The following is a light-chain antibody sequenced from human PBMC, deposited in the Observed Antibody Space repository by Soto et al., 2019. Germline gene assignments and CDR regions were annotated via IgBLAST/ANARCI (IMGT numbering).Light chain of an antibody. V-gene: IGKV3-20*01. CDR3: QQYGSPLWT. CDR1: QSVGSAW. Sequence: ENVLTQSPGTLSLSPGERATLSCRASQSVGSAWLAWYQQKPGQAPRLLLYSTSIRATGIPDRFSGSGSGTDFTLTISRLEPEDFAVYYCQQYGSPLWTFGQGTKVEVK. CDR2: STS. J-gene: IGKJ1*01.